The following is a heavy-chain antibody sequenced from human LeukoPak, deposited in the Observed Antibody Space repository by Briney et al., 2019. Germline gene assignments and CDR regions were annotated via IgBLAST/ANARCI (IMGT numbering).Heavy chain of an antibody. CDR3: AMTGGAAAGKPTYYYYYMDV. V-gene: IGHV3-30*03. Sequence: GGSLILCCAASVFTFSSYGMHWVRQAPGKGLEWEAVTSYDGSNKYYADSGKGRFTISRDNSKNPLYLQLNSLRAEHTGVYYCAMTGGAAAGKPTYYYYYMDVWGKGTTVTVSS. J-gene: IGHJ6*03. CDR2: TSYDGSNK. D-gene: IGHD6-13*01. CDR1: VFTFSSYG.